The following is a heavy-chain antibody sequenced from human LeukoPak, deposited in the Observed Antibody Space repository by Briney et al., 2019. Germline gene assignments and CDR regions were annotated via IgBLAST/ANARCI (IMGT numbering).Heavy chain of an antibody. D-gene: IGHD4-17*01. V-gene: IGHV4-38-2*02. Sequence: SETLSLTCTVSGYFISSGYYWGWIRQPPGKGLEWIGEINHSGITNYNPSLKSRVTISEDTSKNQFSLKLKSVTAADMAVYYCARIYGDYIVYWGRGTLVTVSS. CDR2: INHSGIT. CDR1: GYFISSGYY. CDR3: ARIYGDYIVY. J-gene: IGHJ4*02.